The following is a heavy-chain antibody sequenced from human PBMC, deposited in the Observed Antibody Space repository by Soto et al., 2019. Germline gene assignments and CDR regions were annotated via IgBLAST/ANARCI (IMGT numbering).Heavy chain of an antibody. J-gene: IGHJ6*02. Sequence: EVQLVESGGGLVQPGGSLRLSCAASGFNFNTYWMYWVRQAPGTGLEWVANIDTDGSRKNYVDSVKGRFIISRDNAKKSLFLQMNSLRADDTAVYYCGRVPLDGNYANGVDVWGQGTTVTVSS. V-gene: IGHV3-7*03. D-gene: IGHD4-17*01. CDR3: GRVPLDGNYANGVDV. CDR1: GFNFNTYW. CDR2: IDTDGSRK.